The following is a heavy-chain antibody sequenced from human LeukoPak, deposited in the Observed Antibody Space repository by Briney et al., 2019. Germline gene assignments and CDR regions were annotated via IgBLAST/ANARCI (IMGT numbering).Heavy chain of an antibody. Sequence: PSETLSLTCTVSGGSISSYYWSWIRQPPGKGLEWIGYIYYSGSTNYNPSLKSRDTISVDTSKNQFSLKLSSVTAADTAVYYCARGGVRYYFDYWGQGTLVTVSS. V-gene: IGHV4-59*01. CDR2: IYYSGST. D-gene: IGHD2-8*01. CDR3: ARGGVRYYFDY. CDR1: GGSISSYY. J-gene: IGHJ4*02.